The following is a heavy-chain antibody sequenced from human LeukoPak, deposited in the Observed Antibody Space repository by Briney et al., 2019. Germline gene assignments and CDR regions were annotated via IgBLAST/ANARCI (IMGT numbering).Heavy chain of an antibody. Sequence: SETLSLTCTVSGGSISSYCWSWIRQPPGKGLEWIGYIYYSGSTNYNPSLKSRVTISVDTSKNQFSLKLSSVTAADTAVYYCARHLHSSGYYRDAFDIWGQGTMVTVSS. V-gene: IGHV4-59*08. CDR1: GGSISSYC. D-gene: IGHD3-22*01. J-gene: IGHJ3*02. CDR3: ARHLHSSGYYRDAFDI. CDR2: IYYSGST.